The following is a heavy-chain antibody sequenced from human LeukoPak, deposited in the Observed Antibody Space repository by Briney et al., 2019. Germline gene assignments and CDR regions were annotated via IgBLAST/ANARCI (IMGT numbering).Heavy chain of an antibody. V-gene: IGHV1-69*06. CDR3: AREVAGYSSSWYFYYYMDV. CDR2: IIPIFGTA. D-gene: IGHD6-13*01. J-gene: IGHJ6*03. CDR1: GYTFTRYA. Sequence: SVKVSCKASGYTFTRYAISWVRQAPGQGLEWMGGIIPIFGTANYAQKFQGRVTITADKSTSTAYMELSSLRSEDTAVYYCAREVAGYSSSWYFYYYMDVWGKGTTVTVSS.